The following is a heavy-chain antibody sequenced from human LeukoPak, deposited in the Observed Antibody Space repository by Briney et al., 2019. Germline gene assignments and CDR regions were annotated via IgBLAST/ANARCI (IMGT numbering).Heavy chain of an antibody. V-gene: IGHV3-48*03. CDR3: ARAFGYYDSSGYYLSYFDY. D-gene: IGHD3-22*01. Sequence: GGSLRLSCAASGFTFSSYEMNWVRQAPGKGLEWVSYISSSGSTIYYADSVKGRFTISRDNAKNSLYLQMNSLRAEDTAVYYCARAFGYYDSSGYYLSYFDYWSQGTLVTVSS. CDR1: GFTFSSYE. CDR2: ISSSGSTI. J-gene: IGHJ4*02.